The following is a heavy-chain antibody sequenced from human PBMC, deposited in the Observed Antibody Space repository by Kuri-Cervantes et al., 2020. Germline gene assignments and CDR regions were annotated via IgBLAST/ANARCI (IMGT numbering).Heavy chain of an antibody. J-gene: IGHJ4*02. CDR1: GFTFSSYA. Sequence: GGSLRLSCAASGFTFSSYAMSWVRQAPGKGLEWVSGISASGVNTYYADSVKGRFTISRDNAKNSLYLQMNSLRAEDTAVYYCARGYSGYDGGNYWGQGTLVTVSS. D-gene: IGHD5-12*01. CDR3: ARGYSGYDGGNY. V-gene: IGHV3-23*01. CDR2: ISASGVNT.